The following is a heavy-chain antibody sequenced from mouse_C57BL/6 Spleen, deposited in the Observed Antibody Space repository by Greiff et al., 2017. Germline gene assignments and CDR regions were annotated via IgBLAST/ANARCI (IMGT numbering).Heavy chain of an antibody. CDR1: GYTFTDYE. CDR3: TRSSMVNY. J-gene: IGHJ2*01. Sequence: QVQLQQSGAELVRPGASVTLSCKASGYTFTDYEMHWVKQTPVHGLEWIGALDPETGGTPYNQKFKGKAILTAAKSSSTAYMELRSLTSEDSAVYYCTRSSMVNYWGQGTTLTVSS. D-gene: IGHD2-2*01. CDR2: LDPETGGT. V-gene: IGHV1-15*01.